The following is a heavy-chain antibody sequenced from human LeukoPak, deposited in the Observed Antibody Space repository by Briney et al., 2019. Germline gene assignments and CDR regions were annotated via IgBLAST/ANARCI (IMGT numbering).Heavy chain of an antibody. J-gene: IGHJ4*02. CDR3: ARVYYDYVWGSYRYGVFDY. CDR1: GGSISSYY. Sequence: SETRSLTCTVSGGSISSYYWSWIRQPPGKGLEWIGYIYYSGSTNYNPSLKSRVTISVDTSKNQFSLKLSSVTAADTAVYYCARVYYDYVWGSYRYGVFDYWGQGTLVTVSS. CDR2: IYYSGST. D-gene: IGHD3-16*02. V-gene: IGHV4-59*01.